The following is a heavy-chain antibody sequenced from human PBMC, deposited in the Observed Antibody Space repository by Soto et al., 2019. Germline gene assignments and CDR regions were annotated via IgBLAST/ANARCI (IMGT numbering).Heavy chain of an antibody. D-gene: IGHD3-9*01. CDR3: ARRIATAGYYFDL. CDR2: IYPGDSDT. Sequence: GESLKISCKGSGYRFSDYWIAWVRQMPGKGLEWMGIIYPGDSDTRYSPSFQGQVTISADKSISTANLQWSSLKASDSAIYYCARRIATAGYYFDLWGQGTLVTVSS. CDR1: GYRFSDYW. J-gene: IGHJ4*02. V-gene: IGHV5-51*01.